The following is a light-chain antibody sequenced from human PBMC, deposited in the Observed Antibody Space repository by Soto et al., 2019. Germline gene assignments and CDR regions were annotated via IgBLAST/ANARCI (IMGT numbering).Light chain of an antibody. CDR3: LQYGNSPPWT. V-gene: IGKV3-20*01. Sequence: EIVLTQSPCTLSSSPGERVTRSCRASQSVSSSYVAWYQQKPGQAPRLLIYGASSRVTGIPDRFRGSGSGTDFTLTIARVEPEDFAVYYCLQYGNSPPWTFGQGTKVEIK. CDR1: QSVSSSY. J-gene: IGKJ1*01. CDR2: GAS.